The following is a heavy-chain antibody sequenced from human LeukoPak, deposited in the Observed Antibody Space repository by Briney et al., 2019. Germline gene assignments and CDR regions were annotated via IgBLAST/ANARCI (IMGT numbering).Heavy chain of an antibody. CDR1: GLRFSRFW. D-gene: IGHD3-10*01. J-gene: IGHJ5*02. CDR2: IEEDGSEK. V-gene: IGHV3-7*01. Sequence: GGSLRLSCAASGLRFSRFWMSWVRQAPGKGLEWVADIEEDGSEKNYVDSVRGRFTISRDNAKKSLYLQMNSLRGGDTALYYCVAGATSFDPWGQGTLVTVSS. CDR3: VAGATSFDP.